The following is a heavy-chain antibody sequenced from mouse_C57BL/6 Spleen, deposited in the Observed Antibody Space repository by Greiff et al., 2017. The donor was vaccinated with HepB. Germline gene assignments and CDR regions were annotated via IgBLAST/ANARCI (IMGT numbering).Heavy chain of an antibody. Sequence: VKLQQSGAELARPGASVKLSCKASGYTFTSYGISWVKQRTGQGLEWIGEIYPRSGNTYYNEKFKGKATLTADKSSSTAYMELRSLTSEDSAVYFCARWLLNYYAMDYWGQGTSVTVSS. CDR2: IYPRSGNT. CDR1: GYTFTSYG. CDR3: ARWLLNYYAMDY. D-gene: IGHD2-3*01. J-gene: IGHJ4*01. V-gene: IGHV1-81*01.